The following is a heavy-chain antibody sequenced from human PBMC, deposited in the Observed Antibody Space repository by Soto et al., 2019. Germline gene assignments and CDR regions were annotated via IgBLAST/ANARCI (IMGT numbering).Heavy chain of an antibody. CDR1: GCTFTNYH. Sequence: GASVKVSCKASGCTFTNYHMHWVRQAPGQGFEWMGIINPSGGSTTYAQKFQGRVTMTSDTSTSTVYMELSSLRSDDTAVYYCARDSSIVVDGGSCQDYWGQGTQVTVSS. V-gene: IGHV1-46*01. J-gene: IGHJ4*02. D-gene: IGHD2-15*01. CDR3: ARDSSIVVDGGSCQDY. CDR2: INPSGGST.